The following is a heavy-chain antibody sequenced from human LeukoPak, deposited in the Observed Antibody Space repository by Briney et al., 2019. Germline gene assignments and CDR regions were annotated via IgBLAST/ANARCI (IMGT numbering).Heavy chain of an antibody. Sequence: GGSLRLPCAASGFTFNDYYMSWIRQAPGKGLEWLSYINIGGTNAHYADSVKGRFTISRDNAKKSLYLEMNNLRAEETAVYYCATDGAGFDTWGQGVLVTVSS. CDR3: ATDGAGFDT. V-gene: IGHV3-11*01. CDR1: GFTFNDYY. CDR2: INIGGTNA. J-gene: IGHJ5*02.